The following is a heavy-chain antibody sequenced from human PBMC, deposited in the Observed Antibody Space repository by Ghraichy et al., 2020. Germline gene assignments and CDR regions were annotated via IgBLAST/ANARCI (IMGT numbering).Heavy chain of an antibody. CDR3: ARGPKGETYYDILTGFLVGYYYGMDV. V-gene: IGHV1-8*01. CDR2: MNPNSGNT. Sequence: ASVKVSCKASGYTFTSYDINWVRQATGQGLEWMGWMNPNSGNTGYAQKFQGRVTMTRNTSISTAYMELSSLRSEDTAVYYCARGPKGETYYDILTGFLVGYYYGMDVWGQGTTVTVSS. D-gene: IGHD3-9*01. J-gene: IGHJ6*02. CDR1: GYTFTSYD.